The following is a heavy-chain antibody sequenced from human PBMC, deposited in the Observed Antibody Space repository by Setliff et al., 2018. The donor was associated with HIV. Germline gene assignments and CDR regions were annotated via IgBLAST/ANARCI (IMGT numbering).Heavy chain of an antibody. CDR2: VYTSGST. Sequence: SETLSLTCSVSGGSMSTYYWSWIRQPAGKRLEWIGRVYTSGSTIYNPSLRSRVTMSVDTSKSQFSLKLNSVAAADAAVYYCARVFPPIRGAPFGTPPGAFDIWGQGTMVTVSS. V-gene: IGHV4-4*07. CDR1: GGSMSTYY. CDR3: ARVFPPIRGAPFGTPPGAFDI. D-gene: IGHD2-15*01. J-gene: IGHJ3*02.